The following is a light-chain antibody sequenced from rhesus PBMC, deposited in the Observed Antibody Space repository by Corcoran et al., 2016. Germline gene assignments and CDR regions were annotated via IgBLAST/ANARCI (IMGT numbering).Light chain of an antibody. J-gene: IGKJ2*01. CDR2: EAS. Sequence: DIQMTQSPSSLSASVGDRVTITCRASHGISSWLAWYQQKQGKYPKLLIYEASSLQSGVPSRFVGSGTGTDFILTINSLQPEDIATYYCQQYNSAPSSFVHGAKVEIE. CDR3: QQYNSAPSS. V-gene: IGKV1-21*01. CDR1: HGISSW.